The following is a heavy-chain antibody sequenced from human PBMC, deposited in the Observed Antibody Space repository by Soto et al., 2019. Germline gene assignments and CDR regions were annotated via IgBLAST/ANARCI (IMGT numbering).Heavy chain of an antibody. V-gene: IGHV1-69*04. CDR1: GGTFSSYT. J-gene: IGHJ4*02. Sequence: SVKVSCKASGGTFSSYTISWVRQAPGQGLEWMGRIIPILGIANYAQKFQGRVTITADKSTSTAYMELSSLRSEDTAVYYCARDESFSGYDITCFDYWGQGTLVTVSS. CDR2: IIPILGIA. D-gene: IGHD5-12*01. CDR3: ARDESFSGYDITCFDY.